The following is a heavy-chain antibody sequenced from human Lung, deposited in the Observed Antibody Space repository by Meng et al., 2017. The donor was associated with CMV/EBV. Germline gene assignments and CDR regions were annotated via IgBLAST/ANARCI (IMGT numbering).Heavy chain of an antibody. J-gene: IGHJ4*02. Sequence: GSLRLSCSASGFPFCSYWMHWVRRAPGKGLVWVSRITSDGTSTSYADSVKGRFTISRDNAKNTLYLQMNSLRAEDTAVYYCAQPGGYWGQGTLVTVSS. CDR1: GFPFCSYW. CDR2: ITSDGTST. V-gene: IGHV3-74*01. CDR3: AQPGGY. D-gene: IGHD1-14*01.